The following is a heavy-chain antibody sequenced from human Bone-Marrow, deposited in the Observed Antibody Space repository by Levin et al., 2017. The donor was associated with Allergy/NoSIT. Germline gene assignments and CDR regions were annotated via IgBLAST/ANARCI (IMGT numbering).Heavy chain of an antibody. D-gene: IGHD3-22*01. Sequence: ASVKVSCKGSGYSFTSYWIGWVRQMPGKGLEWMGIIYPGDSDTRYSPSFQGQVTISADKSISTAYLQWSSLKASDTAMYYCARSFLSSGYPDYWGQGTLVTVSS. V-gene: IGHV5-51*01. J-gene: IGHJ4*02. CDR2: IYPGDSDT. CDR1: GYSFTSYW. CDR3: ARSFLSSGYPDY.